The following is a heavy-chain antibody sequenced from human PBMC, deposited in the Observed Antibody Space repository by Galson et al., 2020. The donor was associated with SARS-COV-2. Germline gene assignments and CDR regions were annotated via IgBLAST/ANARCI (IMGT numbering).Heavy chain of an antibody. D-gene: IGHD3-9*01. V-gene: IGHV4-39*01. J-gene: IGHJ5*02. CDR2: IYYSGST. CDR3: ATTLTFYDILTGYRRPWFDP. CDR1: GGSISSSSYY. Sequence: ETSETLSLTCTVSGGSISSSSYYWGWIRQPPGKGLEWIGSIYYSGSTYYNPSLKSRVTISVDTSKNQFSLKLSSVTAADTAVYYCATTLTFYDILTGYRRPWFDPWGQGTLVTVSS.